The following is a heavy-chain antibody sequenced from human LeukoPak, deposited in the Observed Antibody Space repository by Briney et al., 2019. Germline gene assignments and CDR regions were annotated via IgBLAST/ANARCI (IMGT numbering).Heavy chain of an antibody. Sequence: PGGSLRLSCAASGFTFSSYSMNWVRQAPGKGLEWVSSISSSSSYIYYADSVKGRFTISRDNSKNTLYLQMNSLRAEDTAVYYCAKVGSSGWYGYFDYWGQGTLVTVSS. CDR1: GFTFSSYS. CDR3: AKVGSSGWYGYFDY. D-gene: IGHD6-19*01. J-gene: IGHJ4*02. V-gene: IGHV3-21*01. CDR2: ISSSSSYI.